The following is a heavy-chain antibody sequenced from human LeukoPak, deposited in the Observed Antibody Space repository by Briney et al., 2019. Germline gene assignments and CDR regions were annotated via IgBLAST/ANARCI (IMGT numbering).Heavy chain of an antibody. J-gene: IGHJ3*02. Sequence: PSETLSLTCAVYGGSFSGYYWSWIRQPPGKGLEWIGEINHSGSTNYNPSLKSRVTISVDTSKNQFSLKLSSVTAADTAVYYCARSAPYHDFWSGYYANDAFDIWGQGTVVTVSS. D-gene: IGHD3-3*01. CDR1: GGSFSGYY. CDR3: ARSAPYHDFWSGYYANDAFDI. V-gene: IGHV4-34*01. CDR2: INHSGST.